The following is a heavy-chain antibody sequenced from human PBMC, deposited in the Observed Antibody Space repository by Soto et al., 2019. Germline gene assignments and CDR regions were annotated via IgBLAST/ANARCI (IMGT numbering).Heavy chain of an antibody. CDR1: GGSISSYY. CDR3: AREYPSLRYFDY. J-gene: IGHJ4*02. V-gene: IGHV4-59*01. CDR2: IYYSGST. Sequence: KPSETLSLTCTVSGGSISSYYWSWIRQPPGKGLEWIGYIYYSGSTNYNPSLKSRVTISVDTSKNQFSLKLSSVTAADTAVYYCAREYPSLRYFDYWGQGTLVTVSS.